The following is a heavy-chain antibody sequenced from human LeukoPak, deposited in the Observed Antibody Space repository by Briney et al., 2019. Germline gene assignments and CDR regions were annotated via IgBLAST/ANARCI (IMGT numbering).Heavy chain of an antibody. CDR3: VRDGSFGLDF. CDR2: ISTGSTYV. V-gene: IGHV3-21*01. J-gene: IGHJ4*02. Sequence: GGSLRLSCAASGFSFSTYRMHWVRRAPGEGLEWVSSISTGSTYVYYADSVKGRFTISRDKTKNSLYLQMNTLRAEDTAVYYCVRDGSFGLDFWGQGTLVTVSS. D-gene: IGHD1-26*01. CDR1: GFSFSTYR.